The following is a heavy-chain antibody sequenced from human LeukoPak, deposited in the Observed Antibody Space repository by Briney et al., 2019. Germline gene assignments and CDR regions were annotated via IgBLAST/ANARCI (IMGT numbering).Heavy chain of an antibody. V-gene: IGHV1-2*02. D-gene: IGHD5-24*01. Sequence: ASVKVSCKASGYTFTGYYMNWVRQAPGQGLEWMGWINSDSGFTKKAQKFQGRVTMTKDTSITTVYMDLTRMTSDDTAVYYCARKFEMKGFDPWGQGTLVTVSS. J-gene: IGHJ5*02. CDR2: INSDSGFT. CDR3: ARKFEMKGFDP. CDR1: GYTFTGYY.